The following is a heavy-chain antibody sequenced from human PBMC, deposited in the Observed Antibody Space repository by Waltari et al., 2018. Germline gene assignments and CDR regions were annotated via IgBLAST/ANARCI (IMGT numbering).Heavy chain of an antibody. D-gene: IGHD6-19*01. Sequence: QVQLKESGPGLVKPSGTLYLACDVSGGSFSSNDWWSWVRQPPGKGLEWIGEIHHSGSTKYNPSLKSRLLMSVDTSKSQISLTMKSVTAADTAVYYCARGFDGWPFDYWGQGTLVIVSS. CDR3: ARGFDGWPFDY. CDR2: IHHSGST. J-gene: IGHJ4*02. V-gene: IGHV4-4*02. CDR1: GGSFSSNDW.